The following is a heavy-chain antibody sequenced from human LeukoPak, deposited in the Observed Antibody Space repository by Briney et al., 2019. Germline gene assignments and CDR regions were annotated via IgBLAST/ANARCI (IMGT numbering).Heavy chain of an antibody. V-gene: IGHV3-30*02. J-gene: IGHJ5*02. CDR1: GFTFSAYG. Sequence: GGSLRLSCAASGFTFSAYGMHWVRQAPGKGLEWVSFIRYDGSNKYYTDSVKGRFTISRDNSKNTLYLQMDSLRAEDTAVYYCAXGGFERRWFDPWGHGTLVTVSA. D-gene: IGHD1-1*01. CDR2: IRYDGSNK. CDR3: AXGGFERRWFDP.